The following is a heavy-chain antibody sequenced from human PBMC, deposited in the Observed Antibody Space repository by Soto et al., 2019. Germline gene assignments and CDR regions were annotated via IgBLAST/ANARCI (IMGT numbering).Heavy chain of an antibody. CDR3: ARGGNCIVSSCPLGSHYGMDV. CDR2: IGHSGSA. V-gene: IGHV4-34*01. J-gene: IGHJ6*02. D-gene: IGHD2-15*01. CDR1: GGSFSGYY. Sequence: QVQLQQWGAGLLKPSETLSLTCAVYGGSFSGYYWTWIRQPPGKGLEWVGEIGHSGSATYSPSLRSRATISVDTSSNQFSLRLSSVTAADTAVYYCARGGNCIVSSCPLGSHYGMDVWGQGTTVTVSS.